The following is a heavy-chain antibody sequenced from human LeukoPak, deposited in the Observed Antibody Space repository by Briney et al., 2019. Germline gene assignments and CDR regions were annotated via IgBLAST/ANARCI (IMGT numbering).Heavy chain of an antibody. V-gene: IGHV3-73*01. D-gene: IGHD4-11*01. CDR2: IRSKANSYAT. CDR3: TSEGISNYPH. Sequence: PGGSLRLSCAASGFTFSGSAMHWVRQASGKGLEWVGRIRSKANSYATAYAASVKGRFTISRDDSKNTAYLQMNSLKTEDTAVYYCTSEGISNYPHWGQGTLVTVSS. CDR1: GFTFSGSA. J-gene: IGHJ4*02.